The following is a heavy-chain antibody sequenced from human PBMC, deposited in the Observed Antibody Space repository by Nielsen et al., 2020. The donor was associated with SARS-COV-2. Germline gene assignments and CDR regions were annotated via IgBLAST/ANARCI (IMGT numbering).Heavy chain of an antibody. CDR1: GFTFSSYD. CDR2: IGTAGDT. J-gene: IGHJ4*02. V-gene: IGHV3-13*04. D-gene: IGHD5-24*01. CDR3: AKLPDGYNGFDY. Sequence: GESLKISCAASGFTFSSYDMHWVRQATGKGLEWVSAIGTAGDTYYPGSVKGRFTISRDNAKNSLYLQMNSLRAEDTALYYCAKLPDGYNGFDYWGQGTLVTVSS.